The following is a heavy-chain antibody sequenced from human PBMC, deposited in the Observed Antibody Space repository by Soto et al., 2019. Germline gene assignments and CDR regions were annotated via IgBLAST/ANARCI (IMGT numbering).Heavy chain of an antibody. Sequence: EVQLVESGGGLVQPGGSLRLSCAASGLTFSSYSMNWVRQAPGKGLEWVSYISSSSSTIYYADSVKGRFTISRDNDKNSLYLQMNSLRAEDTAVYYCAREADYVNWFDPWGQGTLVTVSS. J-gene: IGHJ5*02. CDR2: ISSSSSTI. CDR3: AREADYVNWFDP. D-gene: IGHD4-17*01. V-gene: IGHV3-48*01. CDR1: GLTFSSYS.